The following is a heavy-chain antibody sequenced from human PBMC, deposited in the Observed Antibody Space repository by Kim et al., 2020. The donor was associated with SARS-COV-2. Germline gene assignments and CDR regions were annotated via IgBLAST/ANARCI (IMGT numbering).Heavy chain of an antibody. V-gene: IGHV3-23*01. J-gene: IGHJ4*02. D-gene: IGHD1-1*01. CDR1: GFTFSSYA. Sequence: GGSLRLSCAASGFTFSSYAMSWVRQAPGKGPEWVSLVSGSGGSTYHADSVKGRFTISRDNSKNTLYLQMNSLRAEDTAVYYCAKGESNNGSFFDYWGQGTLVTVSS. CDR3: AKGESNNGSFFDY. CDR2: VSGSGGST.